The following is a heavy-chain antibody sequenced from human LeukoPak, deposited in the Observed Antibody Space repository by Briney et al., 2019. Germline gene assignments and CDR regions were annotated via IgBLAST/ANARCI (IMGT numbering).Heavy chain of an antibody. Sequence: SETLSLTCTVSGYSISSGYYWGWILQPPGKGLEWIGSIYHSGSTYYNPSLKSRVTISVDTSKNQFSLKLSSVTAADTAVYYCARDSLGETPYGYWGQGTLVTVSS. CDR2: IYHSGST. CDR1: GYSISSGYY. CDR3: ARDSLGETPYGY. V-gene: IGHV4-38-2*02. J-gene: IGHJ4*02. D-gene: IGHD3-10*01.